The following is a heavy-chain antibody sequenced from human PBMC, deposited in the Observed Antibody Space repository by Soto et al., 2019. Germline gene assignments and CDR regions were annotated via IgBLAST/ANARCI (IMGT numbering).Heavy chain of an antibody. CDR1: GFTFSSYA. D-gene: IGHD2-15*01. V-gene: IGHV3-30-3*01. CDR3: ARDGDCSGGSCYSRGGYFDY. J-gene: IGHJ4*02. CDR2: ISYDGSNK. Sequence: QVQLVESGGGVVQPGRSLRLSCAASGFTFSSYAMHWVRQAPGKGLEWVAVISYDGSNKYYADSVKGRFTISRDNSKNTLYRQMNSLRAEDTAVYYCARDGDCSGGSCYSRGGYFDYWGQGTLVTVSS.